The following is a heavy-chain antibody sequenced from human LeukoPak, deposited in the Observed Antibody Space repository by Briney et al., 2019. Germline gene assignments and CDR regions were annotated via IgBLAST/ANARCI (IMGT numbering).Heavy chain of an antibody. Sequence: GGSLRLSCAASGFTFSSYALHWVRQAPGKGLEWVAVVWYDGSKKYYADSVKGRFTISRDNSKNTLYLQMNSLRAEDTAVYYCARDPRYSSTWYYFDYWGQGTLATVSS. CDR1: GFTFSSYA. CDR2: VWYDGSKK. J-gene: IGHJ4*02. CDR3: ARDPRYSSTWYYFDY. V-gene: IGHV3-33*01. D-gene: IGHD6-13*01.